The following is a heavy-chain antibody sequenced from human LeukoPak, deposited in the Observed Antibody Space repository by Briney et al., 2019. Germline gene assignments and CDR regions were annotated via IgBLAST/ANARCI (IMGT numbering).Heavy chain of an antibody. Sequence: GGSLRLSCAASGFTFSSYAMSWVRQAPGKGLEWVSAISGSGGSTYYADSVKGRFTISRDYSKNTLYLQMNSLRAEDTAVYYCAKEGPGNYYDSSGYYFDYWGQGTLVTVSS. V-gene: IGHV3-23*01. CDR3: AKEGPGNYYDSSGYYFDY. J-gene: IGHJ4*02. CDR1: GFTFSSYA. CDR2: ISGSGGST. D-gene: IGHD3-22*01.